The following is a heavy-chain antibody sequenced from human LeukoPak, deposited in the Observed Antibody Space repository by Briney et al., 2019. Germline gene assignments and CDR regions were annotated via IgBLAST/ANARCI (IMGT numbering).Heavy chain of an antibody. D-gene: IGHD2-8*02. Sequence: GGSLRPSCAASGLTFSTFAMTWVRQAPGKGLEWVSGISASGGGTYYADSVKGRFTISRDNSKNTVYLQMNSLRAEDTAIYYCAKGILGGARYYFDYWGQGTLVTVSS. CDR1: GLTFSTFA. J-gene: IGHJ4*02. CDR3: AKGILGGARYYFDY. V-gene: IGHV3-23*01. CDR2: ISASGGGT.